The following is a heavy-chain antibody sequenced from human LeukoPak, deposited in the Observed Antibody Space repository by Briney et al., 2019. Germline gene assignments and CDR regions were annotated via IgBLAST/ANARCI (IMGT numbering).Heavy chain of an antibody. CDR1: GFTFSSYS. Sequence: GGSLRLSCAASGFTFSSYSMNWVRQAPGKGLESVSYVSSSSSTIYYADSVKGRFTISRDNAKNSLYLQMNSLRAEDTAVYYCARGVLRYFDWLSYFDYWGQGTLVTVSS. D-gene: IGHD3-9*01. CDR2: VSSSSSTI. J-gene: IGHJ4*02. V-gene: IGHV3-48*01. CDR3: ARGVLRYFDWLSYFDY.